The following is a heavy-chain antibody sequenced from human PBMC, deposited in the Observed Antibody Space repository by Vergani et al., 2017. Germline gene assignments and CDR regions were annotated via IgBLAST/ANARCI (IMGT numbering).Heavy chain of an antibody. V-gene: IGHV4-39*07. CDR3: AARYVAGGDIVVVPAAIPSAPFDY. CDR2: IYYSGST. D-gene: IGHD2-2*01. CDR1: GGSISSSSYY. Sequence: QLQLQESGPGLVKPSETLSLTCTVSGGSISSSSYYWGWIRQPPGKGLEWIGSIYYSGSTNYNPSLKSRVTISVDTSKNQFSLKLSSVTAADTAMYYCAARYVAGGDIVVVPAAIPSAPFDYWGQGTLVTVSS. J-gene: IGHJ4*02.